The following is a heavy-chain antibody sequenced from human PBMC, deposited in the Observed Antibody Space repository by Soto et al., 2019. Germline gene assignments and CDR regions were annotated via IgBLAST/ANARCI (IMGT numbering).Heavy chain of an antibody. D-gene: IGHD2-8*01. J-gene: IGHJ1*01. CDR3: ARAVFCTDGFRFPDVPDL. CDR1: GDSINSDSHS. CDR2: IYQTVTT. V-gene: IGHV4-30-2*01. Sequence: KTSETLSLTCTVSGDSINSDSHSWSWIQHPPGEALEWIGYIYQTVTTQYNPSLSSRVSIEADRSKNQFSLHLTSVTAADTAVYYCARAVFCTDGFRFPDVPDLWGKGIMVTVSS.